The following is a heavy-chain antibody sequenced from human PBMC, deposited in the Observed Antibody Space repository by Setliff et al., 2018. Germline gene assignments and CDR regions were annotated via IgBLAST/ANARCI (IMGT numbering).Heavy chain of an antibody. CDR2: MNPNTGGT. CDR1: GYTFTGYY. V-gene: IGHV1-2*02. Sequence: GASVKVSCKASGYTFTGYYIHWVRQAPGQGLEWMGWMNPNTGGTTYAQAFQARITMTRDTSISTAYMELSRLTSDDSAVYYCARAVSGYDYHYFDKWGQGTLVTVSS. J-gene: IGHJ4*02. CDR3: ARAVSGYDYHYFDK. D-gene: IGHD5-12*01.